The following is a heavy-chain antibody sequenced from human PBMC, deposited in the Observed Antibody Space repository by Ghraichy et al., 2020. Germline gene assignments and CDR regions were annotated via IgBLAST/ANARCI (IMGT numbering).Heavy chain of an antibody. V-gene: IGHV4-34*01. J-gene: IGHJ5*02. CDR1: GGSFSGYY. CDR3: ARGSRGANVLLWFRGNWFDP. CDR2: INHSGST. Sequence: SETLSLTCAVSGGSFSGYYWSWIRQPPGKGLEWIGEINHSGSTNYNPSLQSRVTISVDTSKNQFSLKLSSVTAADTAVYYCARGSRGANVLLWFRGNWFDPWGQGTLVTGSS. D-gene: IGHD3-10*01.